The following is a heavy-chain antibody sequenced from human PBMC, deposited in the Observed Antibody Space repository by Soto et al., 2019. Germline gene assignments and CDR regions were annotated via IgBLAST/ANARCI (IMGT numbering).Heavy chain of an antibody. J-gene: IGHJ4*02. CDR1: GFTFSSYA. CDR3: ARERDSSFNRFFDY. D-gene: IGHD6-6*01. CDR2: ISYDGSNK. Sequence: QVQLVESVGGVVQPGRSLRLSCAASGFTFSSYAMHWVRQAPGKGLEWVAVISYDGSNKYYADSVKGRFTISRDNSKNTLDLQMNSLRAEDTAVYYCARERDSSFNRFFDYWGQGTLVTFSS. V-gene: IGHV3-30-3*01.